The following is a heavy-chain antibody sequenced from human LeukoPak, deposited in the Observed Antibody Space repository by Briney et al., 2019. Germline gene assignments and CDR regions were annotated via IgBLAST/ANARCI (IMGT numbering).Heavy chain of an antibody. CDR3: ATNAAGWELLGYFDY. CDR2: IYYSGST. CDR1: GGSISSYY. D-gene: IGHD1-26*01. J-gene: IGHJ4*02. Sequence: PSETLSLTCTVSGGSISSYYWSWIRQPPGKGLEWIGYIYYSGSTNYNPSLKSRVTISVDTSKNQFSLKLSSVTAADTAVYYCATNAAGWELLGYFDYWGQGTLVTVSS. V-gene: IGHV4-59*08.